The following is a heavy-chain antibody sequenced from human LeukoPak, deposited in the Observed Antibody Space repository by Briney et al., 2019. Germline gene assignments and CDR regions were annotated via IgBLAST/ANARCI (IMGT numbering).Heavy chain of an antibody. CDR3: AYSKTLLWFGELLYYYYGMDV. CDR2: IYYSGST. D-gene: IGHD3-10*01. CDR1: GGSISSSSYY. Sequence: SETLSLTCTVSGGSISSSSYYWGWIRQPPGKGLEWIGCIYYSGSTYYNPSLKSRVTISVDTSKNQFSLKLSSVTAADTAVYYCAYSKTLLWFGELLYYYYGMDVWGQGTTVTVSS. J-gene: IGHJ6*02. V-gene: IGHV4-39*07.